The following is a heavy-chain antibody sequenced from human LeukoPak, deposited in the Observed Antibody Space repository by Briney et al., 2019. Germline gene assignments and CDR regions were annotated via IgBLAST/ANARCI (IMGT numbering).Heavy chain of an antibody. J-gene: IGHJ6*03. D-gene: IGHD3-9*01. CDR3: AREYYDILTGYYSYYYYYMDV. V-gene: IGHV4-39*07. Sequence: SETLSLTCSVSGGSISSSNYYWGWIRQPPGEGLEWIATIYYSGSTYYNPSLKSRLTISVDTSKNQFSLKLSSVTAADTAVYYCAREYYDILTGYYSYYYYYMDVWGKGTTVTISS. CDR2: IYYSGST. CDR1: GGSISSSNYY.